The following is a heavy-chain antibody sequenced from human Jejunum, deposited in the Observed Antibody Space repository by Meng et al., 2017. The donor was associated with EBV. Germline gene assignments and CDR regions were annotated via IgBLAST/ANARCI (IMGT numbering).Heavy chain of an antibody. CDR2: LYYAGKA. CDR3: ARGRGYDYGDS. J-gene: IGHJ5*02. V-gene: IGHV4-61*01. Sequence: QVQLPESGPGLVKPSETLSLTCRVSGDSVTGYNYWTWIRQPPGKGLEWIGNLYYAGKAIYKPSLQSRVTISVDTSKNQISLKVTSVTAADTAIYYCARGRGYDYGDSWGQGTLVTVSS. D-gene: IGHD5-12*01. CDR1: GDSVTGYNY.